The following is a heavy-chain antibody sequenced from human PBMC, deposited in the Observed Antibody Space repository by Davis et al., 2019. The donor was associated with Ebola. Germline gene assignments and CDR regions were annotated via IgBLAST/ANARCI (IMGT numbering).Heavy chain of an antibody. D-gene: IGHD6-19*01. Sequence: ASVKVSCKASGGTFSSYAISWVRQAPGQRLEWMGWINAGNGNTKYSQKFQGRVTITRDTSASTAYMELSSLRSEDTAVYYCARGGAGTGYYYGMDVWGQGTTVTVSS. J-gene: IGHJ6*02. V-gene: IGHV1-3*01. CDR2: INAGNGNT. CDR3: ARGGAGTGYYYGMDV. CDR1: GGTFSSYA.